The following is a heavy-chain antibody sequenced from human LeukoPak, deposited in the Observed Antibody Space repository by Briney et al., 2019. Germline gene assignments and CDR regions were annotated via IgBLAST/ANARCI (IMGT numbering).Heavy chain of an antibody. CDR2: ISGSGADT. D-gene: IGHD4-17*01. J-gene: IGHJ4*02. CDR1: GFTFSSYA. V-gene: IGHV3-23*01. CDR3: ARDYGDYVLCDY. Sequence: GGSLRLSCAASGFTFSSYAMSWVRQAPGKGLEWVSAISGSGADTYYVDSVKGRFSISRDNAKNSLYLQMNSLRAEDTAVYYCARDYGDYVLCDYWGQGTLVTVSS.